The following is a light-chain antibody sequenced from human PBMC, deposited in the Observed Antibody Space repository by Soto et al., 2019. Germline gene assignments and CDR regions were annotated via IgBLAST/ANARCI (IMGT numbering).Light chain of an antibody. CDR2: GAS. V-gene: IGKV3D-15*01. CDR1: QSVTTR. CDR3: QQYNNWPRT. J-gene: IGKJ1*01. Sequence: EIGLAQSPGTLSLAPGERVTLSCRAGQSVTTRLAWYQHKPGQAPTLLISGASNRASGVPVRFSGSGSGTDFTLTISSLQSEDFAVYYCQQYNNWPRTFGQGTKVDIK.